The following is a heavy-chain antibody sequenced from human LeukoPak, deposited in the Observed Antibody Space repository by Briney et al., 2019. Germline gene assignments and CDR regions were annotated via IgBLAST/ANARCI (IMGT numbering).Heavy chain of an antibody. CDR3: ARGTIAARGKYYFDY. J-gene: IGHJ4*02. V-gene: IGHV4-34*01. CDR1: GFTFSSYA. CDR2: INHSGST. Sequence: GSLRLSCAASGFTFSSYAMSWVRQAPGKGLEWIGEINHSGSTNYNPSLKSRVTISVDTSKNQFSLKLSSVTAADTAVYYCARGTIAARGKYYFDYWGQGTLVTVSS. D-gene: IGHD6-6*01.